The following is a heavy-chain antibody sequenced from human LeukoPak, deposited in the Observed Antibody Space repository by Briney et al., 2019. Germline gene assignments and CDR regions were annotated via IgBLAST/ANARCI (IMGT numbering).Heavy chain of an antibody. CDR2: IVVGSGNT. Sequence: SVKVSCKASGFTFTSSAVQWVRQARGQRLEWIGWIVVGSGNTNYAQKFQERVTITRDMSTSLVYMELSSLRSEDTAVYYCAAEAAYYYYSRDAFDVWGQGTMVTVSS. CDR3: AAEAAYYYYSRDAFDV. D-gene: IGHD3-22*01. V-gene: IGHV1-58*01. CDR1: GFTFTSSA. J-gene: IGHJ3*01.